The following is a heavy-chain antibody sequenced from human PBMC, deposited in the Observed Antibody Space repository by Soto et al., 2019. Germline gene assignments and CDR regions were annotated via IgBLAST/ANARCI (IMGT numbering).Heavy chain of an antibody. CDR3: ARANHYDFWSGPLGP. V-gene: IGHV5-51*01. CDR1: GYYFPSYW. CDR2: FYPGDSDT. J-gene: IGHJ5*02. Sequence: PGESLKISCKGSGYYFPSYWIGWVRQMPGKGLEWMGIFYPGDSDTRYSPSFQGQVTISADRSKNQFSLKLSSVTAADTAVYYCARANHYDFWSGPLGPWGQGTLVTVSS. D-gene: IGHD3-3*01.